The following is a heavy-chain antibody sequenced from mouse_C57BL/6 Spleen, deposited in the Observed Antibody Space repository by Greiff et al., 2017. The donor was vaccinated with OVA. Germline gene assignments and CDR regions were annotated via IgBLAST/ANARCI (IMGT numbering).Heavy chain of an antibody. CDR3: ARKGALQLTCFAY. J-gene: IGHJ3*01. CDR2: IYPGDGDT. D-gene: IGHD3-3*01. V-gene: IGHV1-80*01. CDR1: GYAFSSYW. Sequence: VKLMESGAVLVKPGASVKISCKASGYAFSSYWMNWVQQRPGKGLEWIGQIYPGDGDTNYNGKFKVKATLTADKSSSTAYMQRSSLTSEDSAVYFCARKGALQLTCFAYWGQGTLVTVSA.